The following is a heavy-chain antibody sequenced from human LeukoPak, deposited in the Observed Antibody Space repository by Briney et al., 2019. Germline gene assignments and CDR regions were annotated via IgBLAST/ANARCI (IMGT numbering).Heavy chain of an antibody. J-gene: IGHJ5*02. CDR1: DFPFSNYW. V-gene: IGHV3-30*03. CDR3: ARDSSYGDYGWFDP. D-gene: IGHD4-17*01. Sequence: GGSLTLSCAASDFPFSNYWMHWVRQAPGKGLEWVAVISYDGSNKYYADSVKGRFTISRDNSKNTLYLQMNSLRAEDTAVYYCARDSSYGDYGWFDPWGQGTLVTVSS. CDR2: ISYDGSNK.